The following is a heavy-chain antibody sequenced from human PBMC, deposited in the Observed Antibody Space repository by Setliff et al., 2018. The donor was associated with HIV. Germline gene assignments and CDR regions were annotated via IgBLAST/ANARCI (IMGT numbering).Heavy chain of an antibody. Sequence: SETLSLTCSVSGGSMKNYYWSWIRQPPRKGLEWVGYISYNGITTYNPSLKSRVTISVDTSENQFSLKLTSVTAADTAVYYCARHRPWEVDVFDIWGQGTMVTVSS. J-gene: IGHJ3*02. CDR2: ISYNGIT. V-gene: IGHV4-59*08. D-gene: IGHD1-26*01. CDR1: GGSMKNYY. CDR3: ARHRPWEVDVFDI.